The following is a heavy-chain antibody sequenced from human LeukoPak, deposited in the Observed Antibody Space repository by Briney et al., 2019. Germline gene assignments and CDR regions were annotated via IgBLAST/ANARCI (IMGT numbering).Heavy chain of an antibody. CDR1: GGSFSGYY. D-gene: IGHD3-10*01. V-gene: IGHV4-34*01. CDR2: INHSGST. J-gene: IGHJ5*02. CDR3: ARRLRQLVRGVSWFDP. Sequence: SETLSLTCAVYGGSFSGYYWSWIRQPPGKGLEWIGEINHSGSTNYNPSLKSRVTISVDTSKNQFSLKLSSVTAADTAVYYCARRLRQLVRGVSWFDPWGQGTLVTVSS.